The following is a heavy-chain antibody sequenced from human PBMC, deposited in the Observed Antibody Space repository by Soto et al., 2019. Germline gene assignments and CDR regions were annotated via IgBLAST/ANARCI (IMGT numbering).Heavy chain of an antibody. CDR3: ARDPAANYYDSSGYYYNYFDY. CDR1: GFTFSSYG. J-gene: IGHJ4*02. CDR2: IWYDGSNK. Sequence: GGSLRLSCAASGFTFSSYGMHWVRQAPGKGLEWVAVIWYDGSNKYYADSVKGRFTISRDNSKNTLYLQMNSLRAEDTAVYYCARDPAANYYDSSGYYYNYFDYWGQGTLVTVSS. D-gene: IGHD3-22*01. V-gene: IGHV3-33*01.